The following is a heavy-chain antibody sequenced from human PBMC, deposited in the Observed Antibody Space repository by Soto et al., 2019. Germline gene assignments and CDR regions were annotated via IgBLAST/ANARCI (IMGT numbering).Heavy chain of an antibody. V-gene: IGHV4-4*02. CDR3: ARNGVYSLDS. CDR1: GGSISSDNW. CDR2: VYRSGST. J-gene: IGHJ4*02. D-gene: IGHD4-17*01. Sequence: QVQLQESGPGLVKPSGTLSLTCAVSGGSISSDNWWNWVRQPPGQGLEWIGEVYRSGSTNYDPSLKSRVTISIDMSKNQCSLTLTSVTAADTAMYYCARNGVYSLDSWGQGTLVTVSS.